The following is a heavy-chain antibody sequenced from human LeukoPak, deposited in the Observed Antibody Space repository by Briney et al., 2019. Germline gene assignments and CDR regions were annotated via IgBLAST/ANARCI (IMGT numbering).Heavy chain of an antibody. CDR1: GFTFSHYG. D-gene: IGHD3-22*01. CDR2: IWYDGSNK. V-gene: IGHV3-33*06. CDR3: AKGDYYDSSGYSQYFQH. Sequence: PGRSLRLSCASSGFTFSHYGMHWVRQAPGKGLEWVAVIWYDGSNKYYADSVKGRFTISRDNSKNTLYLQMNSLRAEDTAVYYCAKGDYYDSSGYSQYFQHWGQGTLVTVSS. J-gene: IGHJ1*01.